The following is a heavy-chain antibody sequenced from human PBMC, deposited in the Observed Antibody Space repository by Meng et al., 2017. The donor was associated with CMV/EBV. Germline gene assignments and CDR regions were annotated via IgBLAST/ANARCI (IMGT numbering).Heavy chain of an antibody. CDR1: GFTFSSNC. D-gene: IGHD3-22*01. J-gene: IGHJ4*02. CDR2: IRYDGSNK. Sequence: QVQRVEAGGGVVPPGGSRRLSCGASGFTFSSNCMTWVRQAPGKGLEWVAFIRYDGSNKYYADSVKGRFTISRDNSKSTLYLQMNSLRAEDTAVYYCAKIAYDSSGYYYFDYWGQGTLVTVSS. V-gene: IGHV3-30*02. CDR3: AKIAYDSSGYYYFDY.